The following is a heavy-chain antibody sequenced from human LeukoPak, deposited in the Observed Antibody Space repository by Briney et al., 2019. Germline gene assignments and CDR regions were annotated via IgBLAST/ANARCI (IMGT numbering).Heavy chain of an antibody. CDR1: GGSISSGGYY. J-gene: IGHJ5*02. V-gene: IGHV4-31*03. CDR2: IYYSRST. Sequence: PSETVSLNCTVSGGSISSGGYYWSWTRQHPGKGLEGIGYIYYSRSTHYNPSLKTRVTISVDTSKNQFSLKLSSVTGADTAVYYWARVRGRYCSSTSGLGRFDPWGQGTLVTVSS. CDR3: ARVRGRYCSSTSGLGRFDP. D-gene: IGHD2-2*01.